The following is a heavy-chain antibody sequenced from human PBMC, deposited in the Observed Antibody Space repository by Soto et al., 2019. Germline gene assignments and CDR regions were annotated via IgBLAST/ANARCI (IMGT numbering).Heavy chain of an antibody. J-gene: IGHJ4*02. Sequence: LSLTCSVSGGSISPYYWSWIRQPAGKGLEWIGRIYASGSTNYNPSLKSRVTMSVATSKNQFSLKLTSVTAADTATYYCARGGMVIIPTATAFDYWGQGTLVTVSS. V-gene: IGHV4-4*07. CDR2: IYASGST. CDR1: GGSISPYY. CDR3: ARGGMVIIPTATAFDY. D-gene: IGHD1-1*01.